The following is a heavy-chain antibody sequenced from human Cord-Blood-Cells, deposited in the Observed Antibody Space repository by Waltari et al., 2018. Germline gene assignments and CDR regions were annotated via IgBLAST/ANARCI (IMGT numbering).Heavy chain of an antibody. Sequence: QVQLQQWGAGLLKPSETLSLTCAVYGGSFSGYYWSWIRQPPGKGLEWIGEINHSGSTNYNPSLKSRVTISVDTSKNQFSLQLSSVTAADTAVYYCARGPNYSNYWFDPWGQGTLVTVSS. CDR1: GGSFSGYY. CDR2: INHSGST. J-gene: IGHJ5*02. D-gene: IGHD4-4*01. V-gene: IGHV4-34*01. CDR3: ARGPNYSNYWFDP.